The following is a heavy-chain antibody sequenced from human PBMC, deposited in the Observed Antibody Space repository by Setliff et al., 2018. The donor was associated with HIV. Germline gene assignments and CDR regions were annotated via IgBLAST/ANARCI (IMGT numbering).Heavy chain of an antibody. CDR2: ISDTGNT. D-gene: IGHD3-22*01. CDR3: ARQAWHYDRDGYFIDY. V-gene: IGHV4-59*08. Sequence: SETLSLTCSLYGASVSDQYWSWVRRPPGRGLEWIGSISDTGNTNYNPSLKSRVTVSMDMSRNQFSVKLNSATAADTAVYYCARQAWHYDRDGYFIDYWGQGKLVTVSS. J-gene: IGHJ4*02. CDR1: GASVSDQY.